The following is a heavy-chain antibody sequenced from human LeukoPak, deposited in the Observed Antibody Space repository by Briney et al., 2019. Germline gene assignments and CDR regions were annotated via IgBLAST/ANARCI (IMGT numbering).Heavy chain of an antibody. CDR2: INPNSGT. D-gene: IGHD6-13*01. Sequence: ASVKVSCKASGYTFSGYYIHWVRQGPGQGLEWMRWINPNSGTNYAQNFQGRVTMTRDTSISTAYMELSRLRSDDTAVYYCAREEQHQRGRHFEYWGQGTLVTVSS. V-gene: IGHV1-2*02. CDR1: GYTFSGYY. CDR3: AREEQHQRGRHFEY. J-gene: IGHJ4*02.